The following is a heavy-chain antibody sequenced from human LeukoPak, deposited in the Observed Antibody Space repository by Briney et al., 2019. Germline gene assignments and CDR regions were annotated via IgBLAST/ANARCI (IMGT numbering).Heavy chain of an antibody. D-gene: IGHD1-26*01. CDR3: ARWGLVGATRYRLSCWFDP. V-gene: IGHV4-34*01. CDR1: GGSFSGYY. CDR2: INHSGST. J-gene: IGHJ5*02. Sequence: SETLSLTCAVYGGSFSGYYWSWIRQPPGKGLEWIGEINHSGSTNYNPSLKSRVTISVDTSKNQFSLKLSSVTAADTAVYYCARWGLVGATRYRLSCWFDPWGQGTLVTVSS.